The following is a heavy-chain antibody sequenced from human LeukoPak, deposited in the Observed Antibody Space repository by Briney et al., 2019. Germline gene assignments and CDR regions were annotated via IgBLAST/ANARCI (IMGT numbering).Heavy chain of an antibody. CDR3: ATWRAQSVEMSTIGAFDM. D-gene: IGHD5-24*01. CDR2: FDPEDGET. CDR1: GYTLTNLC. Sequence: ASENLSCNFSGYTLTNLCMHWVRDAPRKGLGWGGGFDPEDGETMYEQKLQGRVNMTEDKSTDTAYVELSSLRSEDTAVYYCATWRAQSVEMSTIGAFDMWGQGTMVTVSS. J-gene: IGHJ3*02. V-gene: IGHV1-24*01.